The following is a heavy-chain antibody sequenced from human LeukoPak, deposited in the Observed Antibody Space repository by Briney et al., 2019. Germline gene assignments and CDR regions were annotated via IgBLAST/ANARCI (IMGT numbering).Heavy chain of an antibody. CDR2: IRYTGSNK. D-gene: IGHD3-10*01. J-gene: IGHJ6*02. V-gene: IGHV3-30*02. CDR3: AVPRIGNYYGMDV. Sequence: GGSLRLSCAASGFTFSSYGMHWVRQAPGKGLEWVAFIRYTGSNKYYADSVKGRFTISRDNSKNTLYLQMNGLRAEDTAVYYCAVPRIGNYYGMDVWGQGTTVTVSS. CDR1: GFTFSSYG.